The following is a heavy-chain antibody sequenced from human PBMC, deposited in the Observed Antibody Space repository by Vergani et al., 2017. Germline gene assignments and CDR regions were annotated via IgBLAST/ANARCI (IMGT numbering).Heavy chain of an antibody. CDR2: ISWNSGSI. J-gene: IGHJ5*02. CDR3: AKDKAGGWDGYNWFDP. D-gene: IGHD6-19*01. V-gene: IGHV3-9*01. CDR1: GFTFDDYA. Sequence: VQLVESGGGLVKPGGSLRLSCAASGFTFDDYAMHWVRQAPGKGLEWVSGISWNSGSIGYADSVKGRFTISRDNAKNSLYLQMNSLRAEDTALYYCAKDKAGGWDGYNWFDPWGQGTLVTVSS.